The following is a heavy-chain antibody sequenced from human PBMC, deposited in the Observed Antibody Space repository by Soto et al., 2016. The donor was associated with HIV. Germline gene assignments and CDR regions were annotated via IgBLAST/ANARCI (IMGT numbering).Heavy chain of an antibody. CDR3: ARSHYYDSSGYWVXAFDI. CDR1: GGSLSHNF. D-gene: IGHD3-22*01. J-gene: IGHJ3*02. V-gene: IGHV4-59*01. Sequence: QVQLQESGPGLVKPSETLSLTCTVSGGSLSHNFWNWIRQPPGRGLEWIAYIHDSGNTDHNPSLKSRLTISVDSSKNQVSLKLTSVTAADTAVYYCARSHYYDSSGYWVXAFDIWGQGTMVTVSS. CDR2: IHDSGNT.